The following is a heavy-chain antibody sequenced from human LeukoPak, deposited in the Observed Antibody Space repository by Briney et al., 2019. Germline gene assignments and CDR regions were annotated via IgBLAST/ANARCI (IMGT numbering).Heavy chain of an antibody. D-gene: IGHD6-19*01. CDR2: IKARTNGGTA. V-gene: IGHV3-15*01. Sequence: GGSLRLSCAASGFTFSNAWMSWVRRAPGKGLEWVGRIKARTNGGTADYSPPVNGRFTFSRDDSKNTLYLQMNSLKTEDTAVYYCTTDHLTGGWYLWGQGTLVTVSS. CDR3: TTDHLTGGWYL. CDR1: GFTFSNAW. J-gene: IGHJ4*02.